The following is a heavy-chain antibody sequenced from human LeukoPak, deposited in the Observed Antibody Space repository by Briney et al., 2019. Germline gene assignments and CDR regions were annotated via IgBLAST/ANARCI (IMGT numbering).Heavy chain of an antibody. V-gene: IGHV4-59*01. CDR3: ARDPLITGDDYYYYGMDV. J-gene: IGHJ6*02. CDR1: GGSISSYY. D-gene: IGHD7-27*01. Sequence: SETLSLTCTVSGGSISSYYWSWIRQPPGKGLEWVWYIYYSGSTNYNPSLKSRVTISVDTSKSQFHLKLSSVTAADTAVYYCARDPLITGDDYYYYGMDVWGQGTTVTVSS. CDR2: IYYSGST.